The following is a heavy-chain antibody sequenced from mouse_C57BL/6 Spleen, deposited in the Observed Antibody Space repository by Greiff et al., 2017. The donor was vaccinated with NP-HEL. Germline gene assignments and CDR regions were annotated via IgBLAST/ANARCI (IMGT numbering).Heavy chain of an antibody. D-gene: IGHD2-1*01. V-gene: IGHV5-17*01. J-gene: IGHJ4*01. CDR3: ARRGNYGDAMDY. Sequence: EVQRVESGGGLVKPGGSLKLSCAASGFTFSDYGMHWVRQAPEQGLEWVAYISSGSSTIYYADTVKGRFTISRDNAKNTLFLQMASLRSEDAAMYYCARRGNYGDAMDYWGQGTSVTVSS. CDR1: GFTFSDYG. CDR2: ISSGSSTI.